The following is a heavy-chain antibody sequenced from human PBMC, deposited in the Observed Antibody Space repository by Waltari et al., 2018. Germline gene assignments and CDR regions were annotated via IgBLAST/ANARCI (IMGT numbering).Heavy chain of an antibody. D-gene: IGHD6-6*01. J-gene: IGHJ6*02. CDR3: ARANSRHTQEYHGMDV. Sequence: EVQLVESGGGLVKPGGSLGLSCEASGFTFSAHSMNWVRQAPGKGLEWVSSISSGSTYIFYSDLVKGRFFISRDNANNSLYLQMNSLTAEDTAVYYCARANSRHTQEYHGMDVWGQGTTITVSS. CDR2: ISSGSTYI. V-gene: IGHV3-21*02. CDR1: GFTFSAHS.